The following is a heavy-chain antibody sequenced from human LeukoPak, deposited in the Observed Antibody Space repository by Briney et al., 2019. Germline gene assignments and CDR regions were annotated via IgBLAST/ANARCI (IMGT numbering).Heavy chain of an antibody. CDR1: GFTFSSYE. CDR3: ARDQYCYDSSGYLWYFDL. Sequence: GGSLRLSCAASGFTFSSYEMNWVRQAPGKGLEWVSYISSSGSTIYYADSVKGRFTISRDNAKNSLYLQMNSLRAEDTAVYYCARDQYCYDSSGYLWYFDLWGRGTLVTVSS. J-gene: IGHJ2*01. D-gene: IGHD3-22*01. CDR2: ISSSGSTI. V-gene: IGHV3-48*03.